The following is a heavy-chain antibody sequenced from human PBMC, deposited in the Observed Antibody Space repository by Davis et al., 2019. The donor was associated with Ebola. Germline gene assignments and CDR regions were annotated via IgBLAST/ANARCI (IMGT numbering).Heavy chain of an antibody. CDR1: GFTFSSYG. CDR3: AYSGYDRIYYYYGMDV. V-gene: IGHV3-33*01. J-gene: IGHJ6*02. Sequence: PGGSLRLSCAASGFTFSSYGMHWVRQAPGKGLEWVAVIWYDGSNKYYADSVKGRFTISRDNSKNTLYLQMNSLRAEDTAVYYCAYSGYDRIYYYYGMDVWGQGTTVTVSS. D-gene: IGHD5-12*01. CDR2: IWYDGSNK.